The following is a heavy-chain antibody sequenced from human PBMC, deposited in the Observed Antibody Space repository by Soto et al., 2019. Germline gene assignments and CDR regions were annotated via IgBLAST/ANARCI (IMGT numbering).Heavy chain of an antibody. CDR2: VIPIFGTA. Sequence: QVQLVQSGAEVKKPGSSVKVSCKASGGTLSSYAISWVRQAPGQGLEWMGGVIPIFGTANYAQKFQGRVTITADESTSTAYMEMSSLRSEDTAVYYCARAPVGSASVRGVIDPRLYGMDVWGQGTTVTVSS. CDR1: GGTLSSYA. V-gene: IGHV1-69*01. J-gene: IGHJ6*02. D-gene: IGHD3-10*01. CDR3: ARAPVGSASVRGVIDPRLYGMDV.